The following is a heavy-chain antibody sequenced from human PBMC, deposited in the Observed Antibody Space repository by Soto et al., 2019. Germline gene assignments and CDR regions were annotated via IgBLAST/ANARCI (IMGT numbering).Heavy chain of an antibody. Sequence: SETLSLTCTVSGASISSTDHFWSWIRQPPGKGLEWIGYIFYNGNTYYNPSLKGRPTISVDTSNNQFSLALSSVTATDTAAYYCARDVDWYYPRGYFDYWGQGTLVTVSS. J-gene: IGHJ4*02. CDR3: ARDVDWYYPRGYFDY. V-gene: IGHV4-30-4*01. CDR1: GASISSTDHF. CDR2: IFYNGNT. D-gene: IGHD2-21*02.